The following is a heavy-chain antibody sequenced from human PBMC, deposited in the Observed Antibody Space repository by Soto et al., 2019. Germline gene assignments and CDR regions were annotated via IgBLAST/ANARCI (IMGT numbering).Heavy chain of an antibody. D-gene: IGHD3-10*01. CDR2: IYYSGST. J-gene: IGHJ4*02. CDR1: GGSISSYY. Sequence: SETLSLTCTVSGGSISSYYWSWIRQPPGKGLEWIGYIYYSGSTNYNPSLKSRVTISVDTSKNQFSLKLSSVTAADTAVYYCARGITMVRGALRYFDYWGQGTLVTVSS. V-gene: IGHV4-59*12. CDR3: ARGITMVRGALRYFDY.